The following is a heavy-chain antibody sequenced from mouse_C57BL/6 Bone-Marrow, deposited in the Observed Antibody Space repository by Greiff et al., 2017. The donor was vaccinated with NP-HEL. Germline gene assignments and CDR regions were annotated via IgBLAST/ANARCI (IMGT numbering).Heavy chain of an antibody. J-gene: IGHJ4*01. Sequence: EVQRVESGGDLVKPGGSLKLSCAASGFTFSSYGMSWVRQTPDKRLEWVATISSGGSYTYYPDSVKGRFTIARDNDKNTLYLQMSSLKSEDTAMDYCARPYYDYNAMDYWGQGTSVTVSS. CDR1: GFTFSSYG. D-gene: IGHD2-10*01. CDR3: ARPYYDYNAMDY. CDR2: ISSGGSYT. V-gene: IGHV5-6*01.